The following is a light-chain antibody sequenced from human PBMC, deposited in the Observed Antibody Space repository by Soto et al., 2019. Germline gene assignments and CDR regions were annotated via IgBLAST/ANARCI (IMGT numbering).Light chain of an antibody. J-gene: IGKJ5*01. CDR3: QQYG. Sequence: DIQMTQSPSTLPASVGDRVTITCRASQTISSWLAWYQQKPGKTPKLLIYKASSLESGVPSRFSGSGSGTEFTLTISSLQPDDFATYYCQQYGFGQGTRLEIK. V-gene: IGKV1-5*03. CDR2: KAS. CDR1: QTISSW.